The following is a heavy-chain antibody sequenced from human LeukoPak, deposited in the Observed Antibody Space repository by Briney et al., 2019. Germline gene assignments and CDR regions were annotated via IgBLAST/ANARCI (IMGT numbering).Heavy chain of an antibody. CDR3: ARDRVVSGRFGEVAS. CDR1: GFTFSSYS. V-gene: IGHV3-21*01. Sequence: GGSLRLSCAACGFTFSSYSMNWVRQARGKGLEWVSFISSSSTYIYCADSVKGLFTISRDDAKNSLYLQMSSLGADDTAVYYCARDRVVSGRFGEVASWGQGTLVTVSS. J-gene: IGHJ5*01. CDR2: ISSSSTYI. D-gene: IGHD3-10*01.